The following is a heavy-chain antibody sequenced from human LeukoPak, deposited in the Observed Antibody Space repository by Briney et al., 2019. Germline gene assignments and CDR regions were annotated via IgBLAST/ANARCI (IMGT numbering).Heavy chain of an antibody. Sequence: HPGGSLRLSCAASGFTFSSYSMNWVRQAPGKGLEWVANIKQNGSEKTYVDSVKGRFTISRDNAQNSLYLQMNSLRVEDTAVYYCADPGVGYWGQGSLVTVSA. D-gene: IGHD2-8*01. J-gene: IGHJ4*02. CDR2: IKQNGSEK. V-gene: IGHV3-7*01. CDR1: GFTFSSYS. CDR3: ADPGVGY.